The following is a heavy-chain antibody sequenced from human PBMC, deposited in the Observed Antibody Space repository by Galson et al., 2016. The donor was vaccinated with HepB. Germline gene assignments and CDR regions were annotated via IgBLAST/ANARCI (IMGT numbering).Heavy chain of an antibody. V-gene: IGHV1-69*11. CDR1: GGTFSSYA. CDR3: ALAVVASATLDY. CDR2: VIPTP. Sequence: SVKVSCKASGGTFSSYAINWVRQAPGQGLEWMGRVIPTPKYAQKFQARVTFSADESTTTAYMGLRSLRSEDAAIYYCALAVVASATLDYWGQGTLVTVSS. D-gene: IGHD2-15*01. J-gene: IGHJ4*02.